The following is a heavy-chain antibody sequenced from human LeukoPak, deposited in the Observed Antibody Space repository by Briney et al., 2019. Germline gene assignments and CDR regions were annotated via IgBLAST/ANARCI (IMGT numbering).Heavy chain of an antibody. CDR1: GGSFSGYY. V-gene: IGHV4-34*01. D-gene: IGHD1-26*01. CDR3: ASYSRRRSQVGYYFDY. J-gene: IGHJ4*02. Sequence: SETLSLTCAVYGGSFSGYYWSWIRQPPGKGLEWIGEINHSGSTNYNPSLKSRVTISVDTSKNQFPLKLSSVTAADTAVYYCASYSRRRSQVGYYFDYWGQGTLVTVSS. CDR2: INHSGST.